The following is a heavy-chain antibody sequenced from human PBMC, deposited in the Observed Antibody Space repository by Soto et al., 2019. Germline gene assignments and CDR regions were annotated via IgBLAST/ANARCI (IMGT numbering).Heavy chain of an antibody. V-gene: IGHV1-3*01. D-gene: IGHD2-15*01. J-gene: IGHJ6*02. CDR1: GYTFTSYA. CDR2: INAGNGNT. Sequence: ASVKVSCKASGYTFTSYAMHWVRQAPGQRLEWMGWINAGNGNTKYSQKFQGRVTITRDTSASTAYMELSSLRSEDTAVYYCASQGYCSGGSCYNYYYGMDVWGQGTTVTVSS. CDR3: ASQGYCSGGSCYNYYYGMDV.